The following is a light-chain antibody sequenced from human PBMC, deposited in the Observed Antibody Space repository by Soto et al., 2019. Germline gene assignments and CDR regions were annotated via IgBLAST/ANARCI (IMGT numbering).Light chain of an antibody. Sequence: EIVLTQSPGTLSLSPGERATLSCRASQSVSSNYLAWYQQRPGQAPRLLIYDASSRATGIADRFSGSGSGTDFTLTISRLEPEDFAVYYCQQYNNWPRTFGQGTKV. CDR1: QSVSSNY. V-gene: IGKV3-20*01. CDR2: DAS. J-gene: IGKJ1*01. CDR3: QQYNNWPRT.